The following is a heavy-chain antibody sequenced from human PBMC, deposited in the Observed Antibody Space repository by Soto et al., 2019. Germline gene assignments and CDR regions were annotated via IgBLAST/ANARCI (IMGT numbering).Heavy chain of an antibody. CDR1: GYILTDYY. Sequence: QVQLVQSGAEVKKPGASVKFSCRASGYILTDYYMHWVRQAPGQGLEWVAWINPNNGDTKYAQNFQGRGTMTRDTSTSTVYMDLSRLRSDDTAVYSCARSSGSYSYYGMDVWVQVTTVTVSS. V-gene: IGHV1-2*02. J-gene: IGHJ6*02. CDR2: INPNNGDT. CDR3: ARSSGSYSYYGMDV. D-gene: IGHD1-26*01.